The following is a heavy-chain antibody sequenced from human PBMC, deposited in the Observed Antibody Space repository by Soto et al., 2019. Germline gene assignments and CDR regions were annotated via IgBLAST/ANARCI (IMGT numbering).Heavy chain of an antibody. CDR1: GGSIGNYY. J-gene: IGHJ4*02. CDR3: ARVDPYYFGFLDD. CDR2: IYYSGGT. V-gene: IGHV4-59*01. D-gene: IGHD3-10*01. Sequence: SETLSLTCTVSGGSIGNYYWSWIRQPPGKGLEWIGYIYYSGGTNYNPSLKSRVTISLDTSKNQFSLKLSSVTAADTAVYYCARVDPYYFGFLDDWCQGILVTVSS.